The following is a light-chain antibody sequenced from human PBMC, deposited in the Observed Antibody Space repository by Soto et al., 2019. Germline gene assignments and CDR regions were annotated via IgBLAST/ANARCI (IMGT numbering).Light chain of an antibody. CDR3: QQRNVWPPVT. CDR1: QSVSSY. V-gene: IGKV3-11*01. Sequence: DIVMTQSPDSLVVSLGERATLSCRASQSVSSYLAWYQQKPGQAPRLLIYDASNRATGIPARFSGSGSGTDFTLTISSLEPEDSAVYYCQQRNVWPPVTFGQGTRLEIK. J-gene: IGKJ5*01. CDR2: DAS.